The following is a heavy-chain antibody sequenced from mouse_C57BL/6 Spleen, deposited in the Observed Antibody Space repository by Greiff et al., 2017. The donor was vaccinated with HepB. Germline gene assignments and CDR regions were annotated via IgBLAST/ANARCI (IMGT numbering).Heavy chain of an antibody. CDR2: INPSNGGT. J-gene: IGHJ2*01. V-gene: IGHV1-53*01. CDR3: AREVGQLRPNYFDY. Sequence: VQLQQPGTELVKPGASVKLSCKASGYTFTSYWMHWVKQRPGQGLEWIGNINPSNGGTNYNEKFKSKATLTVDKSSSTAYMQLSSLTSEDSALYYCAREVGQLRPNYFDYWGQGTTLTVSS. CDR1: GYTFTSYW. D-gene: IGHD3-2*02.